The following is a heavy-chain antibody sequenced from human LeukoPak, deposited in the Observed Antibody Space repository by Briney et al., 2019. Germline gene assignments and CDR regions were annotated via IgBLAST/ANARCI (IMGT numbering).Heavy chain of an antibody. CDR2: IKQDGSDE. V-gene: IGHV3-7*01. CDR1: GLTFSNYY. Sequence: GGSLRLSCAASGLTFSNYYMTWVRQAPGKGLEWVARIKQDGSDESYVDSAKGRFAISRDDAQNSLYLQMTSLRGEDTAVYYCATYRPTPRRGLDYWGQGTLVTVSS. J-gene: IGHJ4*02. D-gene: IGHD3-10*01. CDR3: ATYRPTPRRGLDY.